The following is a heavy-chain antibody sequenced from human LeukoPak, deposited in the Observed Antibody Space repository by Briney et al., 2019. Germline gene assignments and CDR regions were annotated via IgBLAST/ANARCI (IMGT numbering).Heavy chain of an antibody. D-gene: IGHD4-17*01. CDR2: IYYSGST. Sequence: SETLSLTCAVSGGSISSYYWSWIRQPPGKGLEWIGYIYYSGSTNYNPSLKSRVTISVDTSKNQFSLKLSSVTAADTAVYYCARSSPADGDFDYWGQGTLVTVSP. J-gene: IGHJ4*02. V-gene: IGHV4-59*01. CDR3: ARSSPADGDFDY. CDR1: GGSISSYY.